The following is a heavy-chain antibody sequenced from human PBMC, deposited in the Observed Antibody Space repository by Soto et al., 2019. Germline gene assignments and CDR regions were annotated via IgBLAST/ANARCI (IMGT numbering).Heavy chain of an antibody. D-gene: IGHD3-22*01. CDR1: GGTFSSYA. CDR2: ITPIFGTA. J-gene: IGHJ4*02. CDR3: ARGALVVHYFDY. Sequence: SVKVSCKASGGTFSSYAISWVRQAPGQGLEWMGGITPIFGTANYAQKFQGRVTITADESTSTAYMELSSLRSEDTAVYYCARGALVVHYFDYWGQGTMVTVYS. V-gene: IGHV1-69*13.